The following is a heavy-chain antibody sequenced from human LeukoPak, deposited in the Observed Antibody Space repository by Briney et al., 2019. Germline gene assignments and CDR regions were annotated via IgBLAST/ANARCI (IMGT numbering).Heavy chain of an antibody. D-gene: IGHD3-16*01. V-gene: IGHV4-34*01. Sequence: SETLSLTCAVYGGSFSGYYWSWIRQPPGQGLEWIGEINHSGSTNYNPSLKSRVTISVDTSKNQFSLKLSSVTAADTAVYYCARDWWGSGWFHPWGQGTLVTVSS. J-gene: IGHJ5*02. CDR3: ARDWWGSGWFHP. CDR1: GGSFSGYY. CDR2: INHSGST.